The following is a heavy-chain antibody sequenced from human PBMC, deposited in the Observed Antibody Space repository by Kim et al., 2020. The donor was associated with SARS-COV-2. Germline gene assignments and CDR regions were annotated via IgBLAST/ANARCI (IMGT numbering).Heavy chain of an antibody. CDR1: GGSISSSSYY. CDR2: IYYSGST. D-gene: IGHD6-19*01. V-gene: IGHV4-39*01. CDR3: ARQRWRGIAVAATYFDY. J-gene: IGHJ4*02. Sequence: SETLSLTCTVSGGSISSSSYYWGWIRQPPGKGLEWIGSIYYSGSTYYKPSLKSRVTISVDTSKNQFSLKLSSVTAADTAVYYCARQRWRGIAVAATYFDYWGQGNLVTVSS.